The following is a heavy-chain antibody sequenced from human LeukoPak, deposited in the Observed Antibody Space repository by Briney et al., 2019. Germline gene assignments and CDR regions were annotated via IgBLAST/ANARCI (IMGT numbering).Heavy chain of an antibody. V-gene: IGHV1-18*01. Sequence: GASVKVSCKASGYTFTTYGISWVRQAPGQGLEWMGWISAYNGHTNIAKKLQGRVTMTADISTSTAYTDLRSLRSDDTAVYYCARRRLVQPRDFDYWGQGTLVTVSS. CDR3: ARRRLVQPRDFDY. D-gene: IGHD6-19*01. CDR2: ISAYNGHT. J-gene: IGHJ4*02. CDR1: GYTFTTYG.